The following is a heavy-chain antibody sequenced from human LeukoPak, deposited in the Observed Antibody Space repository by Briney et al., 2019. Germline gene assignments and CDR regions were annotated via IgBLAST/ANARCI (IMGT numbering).Heavy chain of an antibody. V-gene: IGHV3-33*08. Sequence: GGSLRLSCTASGFTFSTFHMHWVRQAPGKGLEWVAVIWYDGSNKYYADSVKGRFTISRDNSKNTLYLQMNSLRAEDTAVYYCARDPLCSGGSCYYYYGMDVWGQGTTVTVSS. CDR1: GFTFSTFH. CDR2: IWYDGSNK. J-gene: IGHJ6*02. D-gene: IGHD2-15*01. CDR3: ARDPLCSGGSCYYYYGMDV.